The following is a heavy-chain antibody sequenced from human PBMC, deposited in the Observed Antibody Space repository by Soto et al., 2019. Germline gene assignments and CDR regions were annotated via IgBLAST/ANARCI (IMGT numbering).Heavy chain of an antibody. D-gene: IGHD2-15*01. J-gene: IGHJ6*02. V-gene: IGHV3-23*01. Sequence: PGGSLRLSCAASGFPFSTYAMSWVRQAPGKGLEWVSLISGSGGSTYYADSVKGRFTISRDNSRDTLYLQMHSLRDEDTAVYYCAREGWPLLQTGMDVWGQGTTVTVSS. CDR2: ISGSGGST. CDR1: GFPFSTYA. CDR3: AREGWPLLQTGMDV.